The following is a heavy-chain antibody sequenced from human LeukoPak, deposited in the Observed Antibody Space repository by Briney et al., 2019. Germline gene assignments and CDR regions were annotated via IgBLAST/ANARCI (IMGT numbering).Heavy chain of an antibody. CDR3: ARGSYYDYVWGSYLFDY. D-gene: IGHD3-16*02. CDR1: GGSISSYY. J-gene: IGHJ4*02. Sequence: SETLSLTCTVSGGSISSYYWSWIRQPAGKGLEWIGYIYYSGSTNYNPSLKSRVTISVDTSKNQFSLKLSSVTAADTAVYYCARGSYYDYVWGSYLFDYWGQGTLVTVSS. V-gene: IGHV4-59*01. CDR2: IYYSGST.